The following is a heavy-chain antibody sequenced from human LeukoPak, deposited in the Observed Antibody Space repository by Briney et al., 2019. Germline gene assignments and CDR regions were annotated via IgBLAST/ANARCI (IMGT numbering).Heavy chain of an antibody. CDR2: ISSGSEDT. CDR3: VGPPCLRGGYCSTNS. J-gene: IGHJ4*02. V-gene: IGHV3-11*03. D-gene: IGHD2-2*01. Sequence: GGSLRLSCAASGFTFSAYSMTWIRQAPGKGLEWVSYISSGSEDTLYADSVKGRFTIPRDNAKNSLYLQMNSLTAEDTAVYYCVGPPCLRGGYCSTNSWGQGTLVTVDS. CDR1: GFTFSAYS.